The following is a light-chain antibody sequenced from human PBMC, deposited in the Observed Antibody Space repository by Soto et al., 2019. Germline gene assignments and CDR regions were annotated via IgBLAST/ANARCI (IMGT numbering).Light chain of an antibody. V-gene: IGLV2-23*02. CDR3: CSYAGNSTYV. CDR1: SSDVGYYNL. J-gene: IGLJ1*01. Sequence: QSALTQPASVSGSPGQSITISCTGTSSDVGYYNLVSWYQQHPGKAPKLLIYDVSKRPSGVSNRFSGSKSDHTASLTISGLQAEDEADYYCCSYAGNSTYVFGTGTKLTVL. CDR2: DVS.